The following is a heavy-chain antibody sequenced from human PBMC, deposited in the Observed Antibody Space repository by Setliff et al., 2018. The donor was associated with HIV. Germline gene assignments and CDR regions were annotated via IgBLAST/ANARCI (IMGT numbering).Heavy chain of an antibody. CDR2: ISSSSSYI. D-gene: IGHD6-19*01. Sequence: GSLRLSCAASGFTFSSYSMNWVRQAPGKGLEWVSSISSSSSYIYYADSVKGRFSISRDNAKNSLSLQVNSLRAEDTAVYYCARSIIRPYSSGWPWYFDYWGQGTLVTV. J-gene: IGHJ4*02. CDR1: GFTFSSYS. V-gene: IGHV3-21*01. CDR3: ARSIIRPYSSGWPWYFDY.